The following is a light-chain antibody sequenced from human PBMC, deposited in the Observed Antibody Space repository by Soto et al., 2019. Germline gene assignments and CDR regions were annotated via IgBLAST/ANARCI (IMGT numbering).Light chain of an antibody. CDR1: QTFSNSF. CDR2: GAS. V-gene: IGKV3-20*01. J-gene: IGKJ5*01. CDR3: QQCGSSST. Sequence: VLTQSPGTASLAPGGGGTLSCWASQTFSNSFLSWLQQIPGQAPRLLIYGASMRATGIPDRFSGSGPGTDFTLTISRLEPEDFAVYYCQQCGSSSTFGQGTRLEIK.